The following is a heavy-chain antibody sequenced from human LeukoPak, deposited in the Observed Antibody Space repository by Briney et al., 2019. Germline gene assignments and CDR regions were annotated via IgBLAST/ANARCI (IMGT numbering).Heavy chain of an antibody. CDR2: IYYDRST. J-gene: IGHJ6*03. CDR3: AREGRYRYGYNEYHLYMDI. D-gene: IGHD5-18*01. V-gene: IGHV4-59*12. CDR1: GGSISSYY. Sequence: SETLSLTCTVPGGSISSYYWSWIRQSPGKGLEWIGYIYYDRSTNYNPSLSGRVTISVDTPKNQFSLKLSSVTAAEMAVYYCAREGRYRYGYNEYHLYMDIWGKGTTVTVSS.